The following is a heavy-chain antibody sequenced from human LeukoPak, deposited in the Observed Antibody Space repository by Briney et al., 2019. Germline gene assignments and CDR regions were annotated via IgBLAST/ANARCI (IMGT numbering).Heavy chain of an antibody. CDR3: AKSGIAARAYYYYYMDV. CDR2: ISGSGGST. Sequence: GGSLRLSCAASGFTLSSYAMSWVRQAPGKGLEWVSAISGSGGSTYYADSVKGRFTISRDNSKNTLYLQMNSLRAEDTAVYYCAKSGIAARAYYYYYMDVWGKGTTVTVSS. J-gene: IGHJ6*03. CDR1: GFTLSSYA. D-gene: IGHD6-6*01. V-gene: IGHV3-23*01.